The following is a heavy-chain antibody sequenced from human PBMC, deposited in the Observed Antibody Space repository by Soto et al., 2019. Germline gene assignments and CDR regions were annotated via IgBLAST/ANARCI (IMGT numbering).Heavy chain of an antibody. CDR3: AIVKRSGYDLDY. Sequence: TLSLTCTVSGGSISSGGYYWSWIRQHPGKGLEWIGYIDYSGSTYYNPSLKSRVTISVDTSKNQSSLKLSSVTAADTAVYYCAIVKRSGYDLDYWGQGTVVTVSS. CDR2: IDYSGST. D-gene: IGHD5-12*01. CDR1: GGSISSGGYY. J-gene: IGHJ4*02. V-gene: IGHV4-31*03.